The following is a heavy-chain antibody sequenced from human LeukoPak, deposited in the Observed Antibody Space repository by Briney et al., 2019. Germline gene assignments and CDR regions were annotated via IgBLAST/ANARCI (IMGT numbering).Heavy chain of an antibody. CDR2: IIPIFCTA. V-gene: IGHV1-69*01. CDR1: GGTFSSYA. D-gene: IGHD5-12*01. Sequence: SVNVSCKASGGTFSSYAISWVRQAPGQGLEWMGGIIPIFCTANYAQKFQGRVTIPADESTSTAYTELSSLRSEDTAVYYCARGRGVATIVVLNPPVYWGQGTLVTVSS. J-gene: IGHJ4*02. CDR3: ARGRGVATIVVLNPPVY.